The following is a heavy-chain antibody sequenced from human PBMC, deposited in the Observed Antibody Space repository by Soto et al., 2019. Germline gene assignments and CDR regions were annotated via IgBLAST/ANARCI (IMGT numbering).Heavy chain of an antibody. D-gene: IGHD3-9*01. CDR2: INTKAGGT. J-gene: IGHJ3*02. V-gene: IGHV1-2*02. CDR3: ATDKVAFDM. CDR1: GYIFTGYY. Sequence: ASVKVSCKASGYIFTGYYIQWVRQAPGQGLEWMGWINTKAGGTKYAQKFQGRVTMTRDTSINTAYMEVSRLRSDDTAVYYCATDKVAFDMWGQGTMVTVSS.